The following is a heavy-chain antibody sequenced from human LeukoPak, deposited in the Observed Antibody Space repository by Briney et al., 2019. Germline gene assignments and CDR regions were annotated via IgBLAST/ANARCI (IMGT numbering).Heavy chain of an antibody. CDR1: GGSISSCY. CDR2: IYYSGST. CDR3: ARPTYYYDSSGGAFDI. D-gene: IGHD3-22*01. Sequence: SETLSLTCTVSGGSISSCYWSWIRQPPGKGLEWIGYIYYSGSTNYNPSLKSRVTISVDTSKNQFSLKLSSVTAADTAVYYCARPTYYYDSSGGAFDIWGQGTMVTVSS. J-gene: IGHJ3*02. V-gene: IGHV4-59*01.